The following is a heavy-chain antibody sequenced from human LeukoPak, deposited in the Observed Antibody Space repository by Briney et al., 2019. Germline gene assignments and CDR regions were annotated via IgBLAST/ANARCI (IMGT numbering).Heavy chain of an antibody. CDR1: GYTFTSYG. CDR2: ISAYNGNT. J-gene: IGHJ4*02. Sequence: ASVKVSCKASGYTFTSYGISWVRQAPGQGLEWMGWISAYNGNTNYAQKLQGRVTMTTDTSTSTAYMELRSLRSDDTAVYYCARAVGLNYDFWSGYSNFDYWGQGTLVTVSS. V-gene: IGHV1-18*01. D-gene: IGHD3-3*01. CDR3: ARAVGLNYDFWSGYSNFDY.